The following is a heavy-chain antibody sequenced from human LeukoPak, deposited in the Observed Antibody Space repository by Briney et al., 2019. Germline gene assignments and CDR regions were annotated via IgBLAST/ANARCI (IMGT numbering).Heavy chain of an antibody. V-gene: IGHV4-59*01. J-gene: IGHJ3*02. Sequence: SETLSLTCTVSGGSISSYYWSWIRQPPGKGLEWIGYIYYSGSTHYNPSLKSRVTLSVDTSKNQFSLKLSSVTAADTAVYYCARIQLLAAFDIWGQGTMVTVSS. CDR2: IYYSGST. CDR1: GGSISSYY. CDR3: ARIQLLAAFDI. D-gene: IGHD3-10*01.